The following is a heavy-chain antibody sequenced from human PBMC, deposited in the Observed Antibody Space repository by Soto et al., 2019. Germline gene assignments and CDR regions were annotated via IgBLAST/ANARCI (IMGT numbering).Heavy chain of an antibody. CDR3: ARGITLPTPLDY. Sequence: ASVKVSCKASGYTFTSYGISWVRQAPGQGLEWMGWISAYNGNTNYAQKVQGRVTMTTDTSTSTAYMELSSLRSEDTAVYYCARGITLPTPLDYWGQGTLVTVSS. CDR1: GYTFTSYG. J-gene: IGHJ4*02. CDR2: ISAYNGNT. V-gene: IGHV1-18*01. D-gene: IGHD1-20*01.